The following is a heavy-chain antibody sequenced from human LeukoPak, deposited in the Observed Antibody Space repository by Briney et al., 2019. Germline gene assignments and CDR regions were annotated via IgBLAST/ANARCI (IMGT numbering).Heavy chain of an antibody. D-gene: IGHD6-19*01. CDR3: ARAPAYSSGWYPAYFDY. Sequence: PGRSLRLSCAASGFTFSSYGMHWVRQAPGKGLEWVAVISYDGSNKYYADSVKGRFTIPRDSSKNTLYLQMNSLRAEDTAVYYCARAPAYSSGWYPAYFDYWGQGTLVTVSS. J-gene: IGHJ4*02. CDR1: GFTFSSYG. V-gene: IGHV3-30*03. CDR2: ISYDGSNK.